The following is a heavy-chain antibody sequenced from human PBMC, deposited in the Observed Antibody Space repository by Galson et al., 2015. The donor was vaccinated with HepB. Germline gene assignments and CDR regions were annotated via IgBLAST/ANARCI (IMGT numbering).Heavy chain of an antibody. CDR3: AKTGSIFGVVTNPYIDY. CDR2: ISGSGDYT. J-gene: IGHJ4*02. D-gene: IGHD3-3*01. Sequence: SMRLSCAASGFTFGSSAMSWVGQAPGKGLEWVSGISGSGDYTYYADSVKGRFTISSDNSKNTLYLQMNSLRAEDTTVYYCAKTGSIFGVVTNPYIDYWGQGTLVTVSS. V-gene: IGHV3-23*01. CDR1: GFTFGSSA.